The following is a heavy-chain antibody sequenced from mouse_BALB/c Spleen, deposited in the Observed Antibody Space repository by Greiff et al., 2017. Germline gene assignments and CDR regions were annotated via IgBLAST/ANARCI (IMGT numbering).Heavy chain of an antibody. V-gene: IGHV3-2*02. Sequence: EVKLMESGPGLVKPSQSLSLTCTVTGYSITSDYAWNWIRQFPGNKLEWMGYISYSGSTSYNPSLKSRISITRDTSKNQFFLQLNSVTTEDTATYYCAGNYYGYPAWFAYWGQGTLVTVSA. CDR1: GYSITSDYA. CDR2: ISYSGST. CDR3: AGNYYGYPAWFAY. J-gene: IGHJ3*01. D-gene: IGHD1-2*01.